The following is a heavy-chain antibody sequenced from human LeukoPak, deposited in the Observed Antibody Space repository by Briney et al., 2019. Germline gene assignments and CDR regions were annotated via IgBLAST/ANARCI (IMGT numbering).Heavy chain of an antibody. V-gene: IGHV4-39*01. J-gene: IGHJ1*01. D-gene: IGHD3-22*01. Sequence: SETLSLTCTVSGGSISSSSYYWGWIRQPPGKGLEWIGSIHHSGSTYYNPSLKSRVTISVDTSKNQFSLKLSSVTAADTAVYYCARTAYNYYARLGHFQHWGQGTLVTVSS. CDR3: ARTAYNYYARLGHFQH. CDR1: GGSISSSSYY. CDR2: IHHSGST.